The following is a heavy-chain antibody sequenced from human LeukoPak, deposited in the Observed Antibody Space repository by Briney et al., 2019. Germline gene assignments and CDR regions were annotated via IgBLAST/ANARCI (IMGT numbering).Heavy chain of an antibody. Sequence: SETLSLTCAVYGGSFSGYYWSWIRQPPGKGLEWIGEINHSGSTNYNPSLKSRVTISVDTSKNQFSLQLSSVTAADTAVYYCASPMTFAVRGVAGIDAFDIWGQGTMVTVSS. CDR2: INHSGST. CDR3: ASPMTFAVRGVAGIDAFDI. D-gene: IGHD3-10*01. J-gene: IGHJ3*02. CDR1: GGSFSGYY. V-gene: IGHV4-34*01.